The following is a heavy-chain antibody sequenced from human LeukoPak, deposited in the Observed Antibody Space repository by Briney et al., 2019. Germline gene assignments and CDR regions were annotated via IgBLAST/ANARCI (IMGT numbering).Heavy chain of an antibody. V-gene: IGHV1-69*13. CDR1: GGTFSSYT. Sequence: GASVKVSCKASGGTFSSYTISWVRQAPGQGLEWMGDIIPIFGAANSAQKFQGRATVTADESTSTAYMELSSLRSEDTAAYYCARGPIAAHPGDYYYYMDVWGKGTTVTVSS. CDR2: IIPIFGAA. CDR3: ARGPIAAHPGDYYYYMDV. J-gene: IGHJ6*03. D-gene: IGHD6-6*01.